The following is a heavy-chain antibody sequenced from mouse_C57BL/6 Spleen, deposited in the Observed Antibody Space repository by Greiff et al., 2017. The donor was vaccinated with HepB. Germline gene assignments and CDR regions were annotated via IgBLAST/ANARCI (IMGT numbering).Heavy chain of an antibody. CDR1: GYTFTSYW. CDR2: IDPSDSYT. CDR3: ARGGYYGYDY. J-gene: IGHJ2*01. V-gene: IGHV1-69*01. Sequence: QVQLKQPGAELVMPGASVKLSCKASGYTFTSYWMPWVKQRPGQGLEWIGEIDPSDSYTNYNQKFKGKSTLTVDKSSSTAYMQLSSLTSEDSAVYYCARGGYYGYDYWGQGTTLTVSS. D-gene: IGHD2-2*01.